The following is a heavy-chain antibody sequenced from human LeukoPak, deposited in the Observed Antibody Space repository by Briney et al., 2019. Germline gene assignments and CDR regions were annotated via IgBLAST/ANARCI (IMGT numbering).Heavy chain of an antibody. CDR1: GFTFSHYA. CDR2: ISSGGTYE. CDR3: ARDSTYYYDSGSSGPHYFDN. V-gene: IGHV3-30*01. J-gene: IGHJ4*02. Sequence: GGSLRLSCAASGFTFSHYAMHWVRQAPGKGLEWVSLISSGGTYEYYADSMKGRFTISRDNSKNTLYLQLNSLRAEDTAVYYCARDSTYYYDSGSSGPHYFDNWGQGTLVTVSS. D-gene: IGHD3-10*01.